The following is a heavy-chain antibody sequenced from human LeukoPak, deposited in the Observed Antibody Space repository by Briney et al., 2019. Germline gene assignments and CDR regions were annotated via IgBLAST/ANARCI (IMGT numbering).Heavy chain of an antibody. J-gene: IGHJ4*02. V-gene: IGHV1-69*05. CDR1: GGTFSSDA. CDR2: IIPIFGTA. Sequence: SVKVSCKXSGGTFSSDAISWVRQAPGQGLEWMGRIIPIFGTANYSQKFQGRVTVTTDESTSTAYMELSSLRSENTAVYYCARSYSSSWYYFDYWGQGTLVTVSS. CDR3: ARSYSSSWYYFDY. D-gene: IGHD6-13*01.